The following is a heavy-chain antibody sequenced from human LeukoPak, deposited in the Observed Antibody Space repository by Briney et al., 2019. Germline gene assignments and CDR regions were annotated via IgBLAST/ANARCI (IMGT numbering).Heavy chain of an antibody. D-gene: IGHD6-19*01. CDR2: ISNDGTNE. J-gene: IGHJ1*01. CDR1: RFTFSTYA. V-gene: IGHV3-30-3*01. Sequence: GRSLRLSCAASRFTFSTYAMHWVRQAPGKGLEWVAGISNDGTNEDHADSVKGRFTISRDNSKNTLYLQMNSLRAEDTAIYYCARDRIAVAGMGAFQHWGQGTLVTVSS. CDR3: ARDRIAVAGMGAFQH.